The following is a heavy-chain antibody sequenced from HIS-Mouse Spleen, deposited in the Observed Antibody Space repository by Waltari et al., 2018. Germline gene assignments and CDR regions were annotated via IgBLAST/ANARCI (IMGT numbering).Heavy chain of an antibody. J-gene: IGHJ4*02. CDR3: ARAVVWIQLWVY. D-gene: IGHD5-18*01. CDR1: GYSIRGGYY. V-gene: IGHV4-38-2*02. CDR2: IYHSGST. Sequence: QWQLQESGPGLVKPSETLFLTCPVSGYSIRGGYYWGWIRQPPGKGLEWIGSIYHSGSTYYNPSLKSRVTISVDTSKNQFSLKLSSVTAADTAVYYCARAVVWIQLWVYWGQGTLVTVSS.